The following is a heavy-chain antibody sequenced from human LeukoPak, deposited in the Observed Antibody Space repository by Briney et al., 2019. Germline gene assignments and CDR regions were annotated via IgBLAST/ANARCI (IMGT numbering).Heavy chain of an antibody. CDR1: GYIFTDYY. J-gene: IGHJ5*02. CDR2: INPDTGDT. D-gene: IGHD2-15*01. CDR3: AREYCSGGSCQGPNWFDP. Sequence: ASMKVSCKASGYIFTDYYMNWVRQAPGQGLEWMGWINPDTGDTNYAQKFQGRVTMTRDTSVSTAYMELSRLRSDDTAVYYCAREYCSGGSCQGPNWFDPWGQGTLVTVSS. V-gene: IGHV1-2*02.